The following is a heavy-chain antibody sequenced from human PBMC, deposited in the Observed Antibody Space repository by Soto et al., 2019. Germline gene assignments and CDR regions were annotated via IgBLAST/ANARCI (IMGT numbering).Heavy chain of an antibody. CDR1: GYAFTIYG. Sequence: VSVKVSCKASGYAFTIYGISWVRQAPGQGLEWMGWISAYNGKTKNAQKFQGRVTITADESTSTAYMELSSLRSEDTAVYFCARGHFGVVTPNYYYNGMDVWGQGTTVPGSS. CDR3: ARGHFGVVTPNYYYNGMDV. V-gene: IGHV1-18*01. D-gene: IGHD3-3*01. J-gene: IGHJ6*02. CDR2: ISAYNGKT.